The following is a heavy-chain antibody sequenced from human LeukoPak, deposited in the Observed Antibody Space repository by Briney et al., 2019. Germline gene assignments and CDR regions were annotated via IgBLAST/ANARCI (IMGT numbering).Heavy chain of an antibody. CDR3: ASAPPMGGRAFDI. J-gene: IGHJ3*02. D-gene: IGHD3-16*01. CDR1: GFTVSSNY. Sequence: PGRSLRLSCAASGFTVSSNYMSWVRQAPGKGLEWVSVIYSGGSTYYADSVKGRFTISRDNSKNTLYLQMNSLRAEDTAVYYCASAPPMGGRAFDIWGQGTMVTVSS. CDR2: IYSGGST. V-gene: IGHV3-53*01.